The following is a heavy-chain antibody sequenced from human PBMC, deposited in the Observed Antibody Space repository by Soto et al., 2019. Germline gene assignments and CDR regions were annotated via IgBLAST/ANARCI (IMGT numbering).Heavy chain of an antibody. J-gene: IGHJ4*02. CDR3: ARGLSIGINGTTPFDY. Sequence: SETLALTCAVYVGSFSVYYWSWIRQPPGKGLDWIGEINHSGSTNYNPSLKSRVTISVDTSKNQFSLKLSSVTAADTALYYCARGLSIGINGTTPFDYWGQGTLVTVSS. CDR1: VGSFSVYY. D-gene: IGHD1-7*01. V-gene: IGHV4-34*01. CDR2: INHSGST.